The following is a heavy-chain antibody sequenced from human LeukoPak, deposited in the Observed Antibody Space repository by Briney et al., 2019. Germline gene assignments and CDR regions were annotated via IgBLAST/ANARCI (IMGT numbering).Heavy chain of an antibody. D-gene: IGHD1-26*01. Sequence: GGSLRLSCAASGFTFSSYWMSWVRQAPGKGLEWVANIKQDGSEKYYVDSVKGRFTISRDNAKNSLYLQMNSLRAEDTALYYCARDPTVIVGAPTDWGQGTLVTVSS. CDR1: GFTFSSYW. J-gene: IGHJ4*02. CDR2: IKQDGSEK. CDR3: ARDPTVIVGAPTD. V-gene: IGHV3-7*03.